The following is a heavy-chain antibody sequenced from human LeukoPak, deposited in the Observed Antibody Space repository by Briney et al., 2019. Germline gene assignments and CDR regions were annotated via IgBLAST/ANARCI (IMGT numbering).Heavy chain of an antibody. V-gene: IGHV4-4*07. D-gene: IGHD3-10*01. CDR3: ARETYYYGSNDY. J-gene: IGHJ4*02. CDR1: GGSISSYY. CDR2: IYTSGST. Sequence: SETQSLTCTVSGGSISSYYWSWIRQPAGKGLEWIGRIYTSGSTNYNPSLKSRVTMSVDTSKNQFSLKLSSVTAADTAVYYCARETYYYGSNDYWGQGTLVTVSS.